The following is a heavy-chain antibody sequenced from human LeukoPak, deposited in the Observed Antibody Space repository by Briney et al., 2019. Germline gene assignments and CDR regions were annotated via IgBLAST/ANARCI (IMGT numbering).Heavy chain of an antibody. J-gene: IGHJ5*02. CDR1: GGSISSSSYY. V-gene: IGHV4-61*02. CDR3: ARERRNEGWFDP. CDR2: IYTSGST. D-gene: IGHD2-8*01. Sequence: SETLSLTCSVSGGSISSSSYYWSWIRQPAGKGLEWIGRIYTSGSTNYNPSLKSRVTMSVDTSKNQFSLKLSSVTAADTAVYYCARERRNEGWFDPWGQGTLVTVSS.